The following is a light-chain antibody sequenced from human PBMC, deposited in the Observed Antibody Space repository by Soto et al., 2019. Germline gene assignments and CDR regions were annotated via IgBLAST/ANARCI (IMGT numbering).Light chain of an antibody. J-gene: IGKJ4*01. CDR3: QQDYSNPLT. CDR2: WAS. Sequence: DIVMTQSPDSLAVSLGERATINCKSSQSVLYSANNKNYLGWYQQKVGQPPKLLIYWASTRESGVPDRFSGSGSGTDFTLTISSLQAEDVAVYYCQQDYSNPLTFGGGTKVEIK. CDR1: QSVLYSANNKNY. V-gene: IGKV4-1*01.